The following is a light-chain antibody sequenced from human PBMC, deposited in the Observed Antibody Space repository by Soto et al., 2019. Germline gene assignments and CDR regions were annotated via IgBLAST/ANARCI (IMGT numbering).Light chain of an antibody. Sequence: TQSPGTRSVSPGEIATLSCRASQSLSSDLAWYQQKPGQSPRLLIYAASTRATGIPARFSGSGSGTEFTLTISSLEHEDFAVHYCQQYNNWHPVTFGQGTKVDIK. CDR2: AAS. CDR1: QSLSSD. CDR3: QQYNNWHPVT. J-gene: IGKJ1*01. V-gene: IGKV3-15*01.